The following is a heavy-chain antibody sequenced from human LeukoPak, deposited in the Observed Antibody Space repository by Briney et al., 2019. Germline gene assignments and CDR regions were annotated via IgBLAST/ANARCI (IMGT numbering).Heavy chain of an antibody. V-gene: IGHV3-7*01. CDR1: GFTFSSYW. J-gene: IGHJ3*02. CDR3: ARDELGYCSGGSCYADAFDI. CDR2: IKQDGSEK. D-gene: IGHD2-15*01. Sequence: GGSLRLSCAASGFTFSSYWMSWDRQAPGKGLEWVANIKQDGSEKYYVDSVKGRFTISRDNAKNSLYLQMNSLRAEDTAVYYCARDELGYCSGGSCYADAFDIWGQGTMVTVSS.